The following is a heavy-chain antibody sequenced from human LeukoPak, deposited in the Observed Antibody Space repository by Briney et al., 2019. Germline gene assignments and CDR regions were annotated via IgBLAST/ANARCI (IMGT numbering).Heavy chain of an antibody. CDR1: GFTFSNYG. J-gene: IGHJ6*02. Sequence: GGSLRLSCAASGFTFSNYGMHWVRQAPGKGLEWVAVISYDGSNKYYVDSVKGRFTISRDNSKNTLYLQMNSLRAEDTAVYYCAKALDYGDGMDIWGQGTTVTVSS. D-gene: IGHD4-17*01. V-gene: IGHV3-30*18. CDR2: ISYDGSNK. CDR3: AKALDYGDGMDI.